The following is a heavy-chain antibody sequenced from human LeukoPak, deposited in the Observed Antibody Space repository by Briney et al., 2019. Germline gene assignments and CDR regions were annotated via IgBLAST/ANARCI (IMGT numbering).Heavy chain of an antibody. CDR3: IIYTRGNTNYNPSLKSRVTMSVDTSKNPLSLQLSSVSAEDTAVYYCARESTSGSYDN. CDR1: GVSISSYY. D-gene: IGHD6-13*01. Sequence: SETLSLTCTGSGVSISSYYWSWIRQPAGKGVEGSGRIYTRGRTNYNPPQRSLVTTQLEIPKNEFSLKGSPVTSADGRGLAVIIYTRGNTNYNPSLKSRVTMSVDTSKNPLSLQLSSVSAEDTAVYYCARESTSGSYDNWGQGTLVTVSS. J-gene: IGHJ4*02. CDR2: IYTRGRT. V-gene: IGHV4-4*07.